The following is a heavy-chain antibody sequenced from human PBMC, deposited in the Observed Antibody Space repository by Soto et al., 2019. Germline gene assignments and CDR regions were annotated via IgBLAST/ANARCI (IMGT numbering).Heavy chain of an antibody. D-gene: IGHD6-13*01. Sequence: WASVKVSCKASGGTFSSYAISWVRQAPGQGLEWMGGIIPIFGTANYAQKFQGRVTITADESTSTAYMELSSLRSEDTAVYYCARVGQQLDLYYYYGMDVWGQGTTVTVSS. CDR3: ARVGQQLDLYYYYGMDV. CDR2: IIPIFGTA. CDR1: GGTFSSYA. V-gene: IGHV1-69*13. J-gene: IGHJ6*02.